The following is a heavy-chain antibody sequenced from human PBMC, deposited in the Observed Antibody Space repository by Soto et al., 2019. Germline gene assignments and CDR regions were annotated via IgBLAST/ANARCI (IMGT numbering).Heavy chain of an antibody. V-gene: IGHV1-69*06. D-gene: IGHD3-3*01. CDR1: GGTFSSYA. Sequence: QVQLVQSGAEVTKPGSSVKVSCKASGGTFSSYAISWVRQAPGPGLEWMGGIIPIFGTANYAQNFQGRVTITADKSTRAAYRELSSLRSEDTAVYYCARYGFWSGYHDAFDIWGQGTMVTVSS. J-gene: IGHJ3*02. CDR3: ARYGFWSGYHDAFDI. CDR2: IIPIFGTA.